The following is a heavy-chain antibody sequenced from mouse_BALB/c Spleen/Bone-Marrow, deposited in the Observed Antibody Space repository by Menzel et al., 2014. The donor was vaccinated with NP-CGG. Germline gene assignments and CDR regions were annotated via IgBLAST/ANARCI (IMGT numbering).Heavy chain of an antibody. CDR3: ARDRVVTRDFDV. CDR1: GFSLTNYG. V-gene: IGHV2-9*02. Sequence: VKVVESGPGLVAPSQSLSITCTVSGFSLTNYGVHWVRQPPGKGLEWLGVIWAGGNTNYYSALMSRLSISKDNSKSQVFLKMNSLQTDDIAMYYCARDRVVTRDFDVWGAGTTVTVSS. CDR2: IWAGGNT. J-gene: IGHJ1*01. D-gene: IGHD2-1*01.